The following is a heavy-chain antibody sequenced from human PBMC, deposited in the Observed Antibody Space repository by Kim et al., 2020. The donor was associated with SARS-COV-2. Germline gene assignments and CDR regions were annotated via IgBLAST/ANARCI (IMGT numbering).Heavy chain of an antibody. V-gene: IGHV4-59*12. CDR3: ASESHCGVLIVLEDCDFD. J-gene: IGHJ2*01. Sequence: SETLSLTCTVSGGSISSCNWCWVWQPPGTGLEWVGNVCFSGSTNYNHSPTSRVPITVAMYTYQYPLTLRSGSAADAAASFCASESHCGVLIVLEDCDFD. CDR2: VCFSGST. D-gene: IGHD2-15*01. CDR1: GGSISSCN.